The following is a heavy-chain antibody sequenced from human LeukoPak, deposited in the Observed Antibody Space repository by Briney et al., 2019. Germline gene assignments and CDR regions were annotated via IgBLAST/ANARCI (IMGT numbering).Heavy chain of an antibody. J-gene: IGHJ5*02. CDR1: GFTFRSYG. CDR2: IRYDRSNK. D-gene: IGHD3-10*01. V-gene: IGHV3-30*02. Sequence: PGGSLRLSCAASGFTFRSYGMHWVRQAPGKGLEWVAFIRYDRSNKYYSDSVKGRFTISRDNSKNTLYLQMNRLRAEDTAMYYCAKDLLWFGEPNWFDPWGQGTLVTVSS. CDR3: AKDLLWFGEPNWFDP.